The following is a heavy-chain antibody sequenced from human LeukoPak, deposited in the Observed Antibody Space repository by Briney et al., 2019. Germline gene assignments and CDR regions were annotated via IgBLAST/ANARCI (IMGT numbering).Heavy chain of an antibody. CDR3: AKPQDDMDV. Sequence: AGGFLTLSCAASGFTFSSYAMSWVRQAPGKGREWVSGSSGSGGSTYYADSVKGWFTISRDNSKNTLYLQMNSLRAEDTAVYYCAKPQDDMDVWGKGTTVTVSS. V-gene: IGHV3-23*01. J-gene: IGHJ6*03. CDR1: GFTFSSYA. CDR2: SSGSGGST.